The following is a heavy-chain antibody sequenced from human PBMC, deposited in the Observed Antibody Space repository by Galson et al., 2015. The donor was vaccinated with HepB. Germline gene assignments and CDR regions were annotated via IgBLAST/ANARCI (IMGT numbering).Heavy chain of an antibody. V-gene: IGHV3-9*01. J-gene: IGHJ5*02. CDR1: GFTFDDYA. Sequence: SLRLSCAASGFTFDDYAMHWVRQAPGKGLEWVSGISWNSGSIGYADSVKGRFTISRDNAKNSLYLQMNSLRAEDTASYYCAKGPATVTTVSWFDPWGQGTLVTVSS. CDR3: AKGPATVTTVSWFDP. D-gene: IGHD4-11*01. CDR2: ISWNSGSI.